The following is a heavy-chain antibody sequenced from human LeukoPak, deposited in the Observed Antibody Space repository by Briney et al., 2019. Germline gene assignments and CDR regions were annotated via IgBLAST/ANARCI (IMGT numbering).Heavy chain of an antibody. CDR3: ARHTDYGDKQQFGY. Sequence: GESLKISCKGSGYSFTSYWIGWVRQMPGKGLEWMEIIYSPSFQGQVTISADKSISTAYLQWSSLKASDTAMYYCARHTDYGDKQQFGYWGQGTLVTVSS. D-gene: IGHD4-17*01. CDR2: I. J-gene: IGHJ4*02. CDR1: GYSFTSYW. V-gene: IGHV5-51*01.